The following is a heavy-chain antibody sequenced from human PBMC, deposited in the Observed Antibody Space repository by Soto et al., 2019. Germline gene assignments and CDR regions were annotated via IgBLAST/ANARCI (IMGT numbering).Heavy chain of an antibody. Sequence: SETLSLTCTVSGGSISSSSYYWGWIRQPPGKGLEWIGSIYYSGSTYYNPSLKSRVTISVNTSKNQFSQKLSSVTAADTAVYYCARHEAAAGYYYYGMDVWGQGTTVTVSS. CDR2: IYYSGST. V-gene: IGHV4-39*01. J-gene: IGHJ6*02. CDR1: GGSISSSSYY. D-gene: IGHD6-13*01. CDR3: ARHEAAAGYYYYGMDV.